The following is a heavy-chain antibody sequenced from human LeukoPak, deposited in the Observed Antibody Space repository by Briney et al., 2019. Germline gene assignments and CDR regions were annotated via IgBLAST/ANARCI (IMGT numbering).Heavy chain of an antibody. CDR1: GFTFSNAW. J-gene: IGHJ5*02. V-gene: IGHV3-15*07. CDR2: IRSNSDGGTI. Sequence: GGSLRLSCASSGFTFSNAWMNWVRQAPGKGLEWVGRIRSNSDGGTIDYAAPVKGRFTLSRDDSKTTLYLQMNSLQTEDTAVYYCATDFYDSTWGQGTLVTVSS. D-gene: IGHD3-22*01. CDR3: ATDFYDST.